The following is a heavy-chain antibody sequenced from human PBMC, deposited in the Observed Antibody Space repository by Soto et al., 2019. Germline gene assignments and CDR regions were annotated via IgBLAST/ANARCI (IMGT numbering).Heavy chain of an antibody. CDR2: ISTYNGNT. J-gene: IGHJ6*02. CDR1: GYTFTTYG. V-gene: IGHV1-18*01. Sequence: ASVKVSFKTSGYTFTTYGISWVRQAPGQGLEWMGWISTYNGNTNHAQKLQGRVTMTADTSTSTAFIELRSLRSDDTAVYYCERDHPTAAANYYYYYGFDVWG. CDR3: ERDHPTAAANYYYYYGFDV. D-gene: IGHD6-13*01.